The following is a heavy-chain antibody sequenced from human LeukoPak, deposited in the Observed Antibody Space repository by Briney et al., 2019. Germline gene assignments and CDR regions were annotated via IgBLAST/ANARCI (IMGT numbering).Heavy chain of an antibody. Sequence: QSGGSLRLSCVASGFAFSTYAMSWVRQAPGKGLEWVSAIGGSGDGIYYADSVRGRFTISRDNSKNTLYLQMNSLTAEDTAVYYCVKEHYRLPCLFLWGQGTLVTVSS. D-gene: IGHD2-21*02. CDR1: GFAFSTYA. CDR3: VKEHYRLPCLFL. CDR2: IGGSGDGI. J-gene: IGHJ4*02. V-gene: IGHV3-23*01.